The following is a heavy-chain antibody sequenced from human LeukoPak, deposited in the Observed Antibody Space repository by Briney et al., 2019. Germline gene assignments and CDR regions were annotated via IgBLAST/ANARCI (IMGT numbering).Heavy chain of an antibody. CDR2: IYTSGST. CDR3: ASLQNYYGSGSYYYYMDV. Sequence: SETLSLTCTVSGGPISSYYWSWIRQPAGKGLEWIGRIYTSGSTNYNPSLKSRVTMSVDTSKNQFSLKLSSVTAADTAVYYCASLQNYYGSGSYYYYMDVWGKGTTVTVSS. D-gene: IGHD3-10*01. V-gene: IGHV4-4*07. CDR1: GGPISSYY. J-gene: IGHJ6*03.